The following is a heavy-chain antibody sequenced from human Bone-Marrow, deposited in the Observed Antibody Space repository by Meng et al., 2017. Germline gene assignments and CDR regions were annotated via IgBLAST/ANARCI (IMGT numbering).Heavy chain of an antibody. CDR2: MNPNSGKT. V-gene: IGHV1-8*01. CDR1: GYPFANFD. Sequence: ASVKVSCKASGYPFANFDVNCVRQATGQGLEWMGWMNPNSGKTGYAQKFQNRVTMTRNTSITTAYLELSSLTSEDTAVYYCARGQYTSVWYVVGSTYVPDFDFWGQGALVTVSS. J-gene: IGHJ4*02. D-gene: IGHD6-13*01. CDR3: ARGQYTSVWYVVGSTYVPDFDF.